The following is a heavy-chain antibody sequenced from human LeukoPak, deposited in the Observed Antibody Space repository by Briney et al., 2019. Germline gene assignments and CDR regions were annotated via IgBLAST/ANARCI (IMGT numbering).Heavy chain of an antibody. J-gene: IGHJ4*02. V-gene: IGHV1-69*13. CDR3: ARDYDSSGYSDY. CDR1: RGTFSSYA. Sequence: SVKVSCKASRGTFSSYAISWVRQAPGQGLEWMGGIIPIFGTANYAQKFQGRVTITADESTSTAYMELSSLRSEDTAVYYCARDYDSSGYSDYWGQGTLVTVSS. CDR2: IIPIFGTA. D-gene: IGHD3-22*01.